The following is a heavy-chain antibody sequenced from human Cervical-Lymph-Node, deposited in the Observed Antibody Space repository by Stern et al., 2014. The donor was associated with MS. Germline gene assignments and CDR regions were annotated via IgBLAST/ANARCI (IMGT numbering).Heavy chain of an antibody. D-gene: IGHD3-10*01. CDR1: GFTFSSYG. V-gene: IGHV3-33*01. J-gene: IGHJ4*02. CDR3: ARDSLLVRGANFDY. Sequence: QMQLVQSGGGVVQPGRSLRLSCAASGFTFSSYGMHWVRQAPGKGLEWVAVIWYDGSNKYYADSVKGRFTISRDNSKNTLYLQMNSLRAEDTAVYYCARDSLLVRGANFDYWGQGTLVTVSS. CDR2: IWYDGSNK.